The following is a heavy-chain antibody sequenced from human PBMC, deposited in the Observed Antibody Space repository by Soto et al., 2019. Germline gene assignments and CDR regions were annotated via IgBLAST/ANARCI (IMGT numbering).Heavy chain of an antibody. D-gene: IGHD2-2*01. Sequence: ETLSLTCTVSGGSIIGYYWSWIRQPPGKGLEWIGYIYYSGSTNHNPSLKGRVSISVDTSKNQFSLKLSSVTAADTAVYFCARDYCPSGTCYHFDYWGQGTLVTVSS. J-gene: IGHJ4*02. CDR1: GGSIIGYY. CDR3: ARDYCPSGTCYHFDY. CDR2: IYYSGST. V-gene: IGHV4-59*01.